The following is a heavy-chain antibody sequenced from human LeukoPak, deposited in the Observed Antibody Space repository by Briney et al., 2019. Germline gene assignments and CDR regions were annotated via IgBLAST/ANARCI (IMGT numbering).Heavy chain of an antibody. D-gene: IGHD7-27*01. CDR3: ARERWGNLDF. Sequence: GESLKISCEGSGYSFTTYWIAWVRQMPGKGLEWMAMINPGDSDTRYSPSLRGQVTISADKSITTTYLQWSSLKASDTAMYYCARERWGNLDFWGQGTLVTVSS. CDR2: INPGDSDT. V-gene: IGHV5-51*01. CDR1: GYSFTTYW. J-gene: IGHJ4*02.